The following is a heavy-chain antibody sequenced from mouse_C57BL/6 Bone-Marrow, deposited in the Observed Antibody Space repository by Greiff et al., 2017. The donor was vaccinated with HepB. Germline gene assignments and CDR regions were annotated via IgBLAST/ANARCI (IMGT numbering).Heavy chain of an antibody. Sequence: QVQLKQSGPELVKPGASVKLSCKASGYTFTSYDINWVKQRPGQGLEWIGWIYPRDGSTKYNEKFKGKATLTVDTSSSTAYMELHSLTSEDSAVYFCARGDYYGSSLAWFAYWGQGTLVTVSA. J-gene: IGHJ3*01. CDR2: IYPRDGST. CDR1: GYTFTSYD. CDR3: ARGDYYGSSLAWFAY. D-gene: IGHD1-1*01. V-gene: IGHV1-85*01.